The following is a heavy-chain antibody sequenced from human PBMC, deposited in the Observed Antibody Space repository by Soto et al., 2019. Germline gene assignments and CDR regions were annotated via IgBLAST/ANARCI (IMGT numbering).Heavy chain of an antibody. CDR3: ARGRSFTIVGVVRPLHYFDP. V-gene: IGHV4-30-2*01. CDR2: ISNSGST. Sequence: DLEWIGYISNSGSTSYNPSLKGRLTISVDLSKKQFALKLTSVTAADTAVYYCARGRSFTIVGVVRPLHYFDPWGQGILVTVAS. J-gene: IGHJ5*02. D-gene: IGHD3-3*01.